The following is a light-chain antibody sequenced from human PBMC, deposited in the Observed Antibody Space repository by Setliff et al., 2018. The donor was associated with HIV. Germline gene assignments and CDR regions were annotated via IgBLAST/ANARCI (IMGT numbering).Light chain of an antibody. Sequence: VLTQPPSASGSPGQSVTISCTGTIGDVGGYDYVSWYQQHPGKAPKLMIYEVNKRPSGFPDRFSGSKSGDTASLTVSGLQADDEADYFCSAYAGSNIYVFGTGTKGTVL. CDR2: EVN. CDR1: IGDVGGYDY. CDR3: SAYAGSNIYV. J-gene: IGLJ1*01. V-gene: IGLV2-8*01.